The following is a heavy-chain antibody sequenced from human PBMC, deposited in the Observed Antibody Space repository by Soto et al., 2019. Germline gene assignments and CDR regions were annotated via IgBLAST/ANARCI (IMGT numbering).Heavy chain of an antibody. J-gene: IGHJ4*02. D-gene: IGHD3-9*01. CDR1: GYSFTSYW. Sequence: PGESLKISCKGSGYSFTSYWIGWVRQMPGKGLEWMGIIYPGDSDTRYSPSFQGQVTISADKSISTAYLQWSSLKASDTAMYYCARLDYDILTGMLFDYWGQGTLVTVSS. V-gene: IGHV5-51*01. CDR3: ARLDYDILTGMLFDY. CDR2: IYPGDSDT.